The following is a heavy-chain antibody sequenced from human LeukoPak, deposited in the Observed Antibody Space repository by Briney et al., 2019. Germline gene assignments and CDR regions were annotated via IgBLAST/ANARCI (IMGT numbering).Heavy chain of an antibody. CDR2: INHRGST. J-gene: IGHJ2*01. Sequence: SETLSLTCAVYGGSFSGFYWSWIRQPPGKGLEWIGVINHRGSTNYNPSLKSRVTISVDTSKNQFSLKLSSVTAADTAVYYCARVPKYFDLWGRGTLVTVSS. CDR1: GGSFSGFY. V-gene: IGHV4-34*01. CDR3: ARVPKYFDL.